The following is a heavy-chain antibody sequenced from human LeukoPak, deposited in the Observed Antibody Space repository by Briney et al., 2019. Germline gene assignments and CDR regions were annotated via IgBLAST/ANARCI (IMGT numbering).Heavy chain of an antibody. V-gene: IGHV4-38-2*02. J-gene: IGHJ4*02. CDR3: ARTYYYGSGRYFDY. Sequence: SETLSLTCTASGYSISSGYYWGWIRQPPGKGLEWIGYIYHSGNTNYNPSLKSRVTVSVDTSKDQFSLKLTSVTAADTAVYYCARTYYYGSGRYFDYWGQGTLVTVSS. D-gene: IGHD3-10*01. CDR1: GYSISSGYY. CDR2: IYHSGNT.